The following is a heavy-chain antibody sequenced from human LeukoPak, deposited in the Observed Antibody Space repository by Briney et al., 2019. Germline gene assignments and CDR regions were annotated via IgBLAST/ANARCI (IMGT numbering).Heavy chain of an antibody. CDR1: GFTFSSYW. D-gene: IGHD1-26*01. Sequence: GGSLRLSCAASGFTFSSYWMHWLRQTPGKGLIYISRINNDGSSANYADSVRGRFTISRDNAENTLYLQMSSLRVEDTAVYYCAKDRSIGTYYAFDQWGQGTLVTVSS. CDR2: INNDGSSA. CDR3: AKDRSIGTYYAFDQ. V-gene: IGHV3-74*01. J-gene: IGHJ4*02.